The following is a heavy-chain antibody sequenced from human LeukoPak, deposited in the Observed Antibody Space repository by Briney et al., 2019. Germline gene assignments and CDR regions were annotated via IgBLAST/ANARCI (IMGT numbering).Heavy chain of an antibody. CDR2: ISSRGTTI. Sequence: GGSLRLSXAASGFTFSSFEMHWVGQAPGKGLEWVSYISSRGTTIYYAESVKGRFTISGDNAKNSLYLQMNTLRAEDTAVYYCTRGSSYSLDYWGQGTLVTVSS. V-gene: IGHV3-48*03. CDR3: TRGSSYSLDY. D-gene: IGHD2-15*01. J-gene: IGHJ4*02. CDR1: GFTFSSFE.